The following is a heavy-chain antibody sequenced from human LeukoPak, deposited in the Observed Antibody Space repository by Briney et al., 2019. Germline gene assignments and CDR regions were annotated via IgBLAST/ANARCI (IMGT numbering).Heavy chain of an antibody. CDR1: GASISSYY. Sequence: SETLSLTCTVSGASISSYYWSWIRQPPGKGLEWIGYIYYSGSTNYDPSLKSRVTISVDTSKNHFSLKVTSVTAADTAVYYCARLASSGWSHCDYWGQGTLVTVSS. V-gene: IGHV4-59*01. D-gene: IGHD6-19*01. CDR2: IYYSGST. J-gene: IGHJ4*02. CDR3: ARLASSGWSHCDY.